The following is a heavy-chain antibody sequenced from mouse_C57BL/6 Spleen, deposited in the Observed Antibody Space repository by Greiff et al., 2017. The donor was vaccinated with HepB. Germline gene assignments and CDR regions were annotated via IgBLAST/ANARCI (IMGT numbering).Heavy chain of an antibody. CDR2: ISYAGSN. D-gene: IGHD1-1*01. CDR3: AREGTVVAYYFDY. V-gene: IGHV3-6*01. Sequence: EVQRVESGPGLVKPSQSLSLTCSVTGYSITSGYYWNWIRQFPGNKLEWMGYISYAGSNNYNPSLKKRISITRDTSKNQFFLKLNSVTTEDTATYYGAREGTVVAYYFDYWGQGTTLTVSS. CDR1: GYSITSGYY. J-gene: IGHJ2*01.